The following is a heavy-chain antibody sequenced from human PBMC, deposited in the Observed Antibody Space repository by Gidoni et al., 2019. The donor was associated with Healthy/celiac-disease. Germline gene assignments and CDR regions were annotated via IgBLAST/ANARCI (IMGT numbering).Heavy chain of an antibody. V-gene: IGHV3-23*01. CDR2: ISGSGGST. D-gene: IGHD3-3*01. CDR3: AKDFGDFWSGYYTMGGAVWSWADY. Sequence: EVQLLESGGGLVQPGGSLRLSCAASGFTFSSYAMSWVRQAPGKGLEWVSAISGSGGSTYYADSVKGRFTISRDNSKNTLYLQMNSLRAEDTAVYYCAKDFGDFWSGYYTMGGAVWSWADYWGQGTLVTVSS. J-gene: IGHJ4*02. CDR1: GFTFSSYA.